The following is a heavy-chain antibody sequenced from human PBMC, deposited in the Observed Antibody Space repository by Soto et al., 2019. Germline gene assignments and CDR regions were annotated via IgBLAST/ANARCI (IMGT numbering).Heavy chain of an antibody. CDR3: ARDHAAAGTWWLDP. CDR1: GYTFTSYA. D-gene: IGHD6-13*01. V-gene: IGHV1-3*01. Sequence: ASVKVSCKASGYTFTSYAMHWVRQAPGQRLEWMGWINAGNGNTEYSQKFQGRVTITRDTSASTAYMELSSLRSEDTAVYYCARDHAAAGTWWLDPCGQGTMVTVYS. CDR2: INAGNGNT. J-gene: IGHJ5*02.